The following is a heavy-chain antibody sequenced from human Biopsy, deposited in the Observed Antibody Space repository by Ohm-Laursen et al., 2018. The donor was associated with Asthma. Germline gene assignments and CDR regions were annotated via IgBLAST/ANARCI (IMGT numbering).Heavy chain of an antibody. CDR1: VFVCRSHA. CDR2: GSDDGGVV. Sequence: SRRLSCAAFVFVCRSHAMHWVRQSPGKGLEWVAVGSDDGGVVHYADSMKGRFTISRDNAKSTLYLQMNRLRTDDTAVYYCAKRRGYSDLTDFDHWGQGTLVTVSS. V-gene: IGHV3-30*18. D-gene: IGHD3-3*01. J-gene: IGHJ4*02. CDR3: AKRRGYSDLTDFDH.